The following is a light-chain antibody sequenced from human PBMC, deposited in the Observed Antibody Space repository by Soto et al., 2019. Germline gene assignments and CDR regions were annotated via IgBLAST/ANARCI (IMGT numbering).Light chain of an antibody. V-gene: IGLV1-36*01. Sequence: QSVLTQPPSVSEAPRQRVTISCSGSRSNVGDNAVNWYQQFPGKAPKLLIYYDDLLTSGVSDRFSGSKSGTSASLAISGLQSEDEGDYYCEAWDDSLNGWVFGGGTKLTV. CDR1: RSNVGDNA. CDR2: YDD. J-gene: IGLJ3*02. CDR3: EAWDDSLNGWV.